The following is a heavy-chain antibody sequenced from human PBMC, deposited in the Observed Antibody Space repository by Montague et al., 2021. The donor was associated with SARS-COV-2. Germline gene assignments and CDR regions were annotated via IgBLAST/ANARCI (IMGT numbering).Heavy chain of an antibody. Sequence: TLSLTCSVSGASTSSANDYWTWIRQPAGKGLEWIGHISTSGSSSYNPSLKSRVTIILDTSKQQFSLELTSVTAADTAVYYCARDRRGMAMAGRAYYYYCMDVWGKGTTVTVSS. V-gene: IGHV4-61*09. CDR3: ARDRRGMAMAGRAYYYYCMDV. J-gene: IGHJ6*03. D-gene: IGHD6-19*01. CDR1: GASTSSANDY. CDR2: ISTSGSS.